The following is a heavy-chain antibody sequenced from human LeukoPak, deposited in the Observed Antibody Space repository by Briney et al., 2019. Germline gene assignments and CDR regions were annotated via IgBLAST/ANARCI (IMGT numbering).Heavy chain of an antibody. Sequence: SETLSLTCAVYGGSFSGYYWSWIRQPPGKGLEWIGEIIQSGSTNYNPSLKSRVTISVDTSKNQFSLKLSSVTAADTAVYYCARERRHDYGDYADPRFFDYWGQGTLVTVS. D-gene: IGHD4-17*01. CDR1: GGSFSGYY. J-gene: IGHJ4*02. V-gene: IGHV4-34*12. CDR2: IIQSGST. CDR3: ARERRHDYGDYADPRFFDY.